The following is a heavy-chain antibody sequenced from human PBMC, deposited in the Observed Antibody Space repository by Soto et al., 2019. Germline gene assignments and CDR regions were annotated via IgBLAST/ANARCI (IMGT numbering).Heavy chain of an antibody. Sequence: SETLSLTCTVSGGSISSYYWSWIRQPPGKGLEWIGYIYYSGSTNYNPSLKSRVTISVDNSKNTLYLQMNGLRAEDTAVYYRAKGVPGIAVAGTGYFQHWGQGTLVTVSS. CDR3: AKGVPGIAVAGTGYFQH. CDR2: IYYSGST. CDR1: GGSISSYY. D-gene: IGHD6-19*01. J-gene: IGHJ1*01. V-gene: IGHV4-59*12.